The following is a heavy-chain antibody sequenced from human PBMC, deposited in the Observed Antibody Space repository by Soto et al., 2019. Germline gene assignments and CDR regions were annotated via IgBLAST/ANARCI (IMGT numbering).Heavy chain of an antibody. V-gene: IGHV1-18*01. J-gene: IGHJ3*02. Sequence: ASVKVSCKASGYTFTSYGISWVRQAPGQGLEWMGWISAYNGNTNYAQKLQGRVTMTTDTSTSTAYMELRSLRSDDTAVYYCARVSATTVVTPDAFDIWGQGTMVTVSS. CDR2: ISAYNGNT. CDR1: GYTFTSYG. CDR3: ARVSATTVVTPDAFDI. D-gene: IGHD4-17*01.